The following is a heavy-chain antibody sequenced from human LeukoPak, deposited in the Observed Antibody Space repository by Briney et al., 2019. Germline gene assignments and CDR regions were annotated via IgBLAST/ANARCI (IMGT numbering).Heavy chain of an antibody. CDR3: ARVLRYCSGGNCYSGGLGYMDV. J-gene: IGHJ6*03. Sequence: GGPLRLSCAASGFTFNIYPMHWIRQAPGKGLEWVSSISRSGSTKYYADSVKGRFTISRDNAKNSLFLQMNSLRAEDTAVYYCARVLRYCSGGNCYSGGLGYMDVWGKGTTVTISS. D-gene: IGHD2-15*01. V-gene: IGHV3-11*01. CDR2: ISRSGSTK. CDR1: GFTFNIYP.